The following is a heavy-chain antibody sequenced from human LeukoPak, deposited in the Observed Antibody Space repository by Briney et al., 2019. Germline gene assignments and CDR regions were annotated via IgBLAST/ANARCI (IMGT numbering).Heavy chain of an antibody. CDR2: IYTSGST. J-gene: IGHJ6*03. V-gene: IGHV4-4*09. CDR1: GGSISSSY. Sequence: SETLSLTCAVSGGSISSSYWSWIRQPPGKGLEWIGYIYTSGSTNYNPSLKSRVTMSVDTSKNQFSLKLSSVTAADTAVYYCAREVAVADHMDVWGKGTTVTVSS. CDR3: AREVAVADHMDV. D-gene: IGHD6-19*01.